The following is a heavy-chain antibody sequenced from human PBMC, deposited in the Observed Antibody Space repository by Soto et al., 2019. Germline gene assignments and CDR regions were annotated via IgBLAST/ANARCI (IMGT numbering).Heavy chain of an antibody. Sequence: SETLSLTCAVYGGSFSGYYWSWIRQPPGKGLEWIGEINHSGSTNYNPSLKSRVTISVDTSKNQFSLKLSSVTAADTAVYYCAKTGYSSSQDYGMDVWGQGTTVTVSS. D-gene: IGHD6-13*01. V-gene: IGHV4-34*01. CDR2: INHSGST. CDR1: GGSFSGYY. J-gene: IGHJ6*02. CDR3: AKTGYSSSQDYGMDV.